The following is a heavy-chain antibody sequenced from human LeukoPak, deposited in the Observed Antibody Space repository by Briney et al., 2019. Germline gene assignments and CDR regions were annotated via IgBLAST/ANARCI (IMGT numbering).Heavy chain of an antibody. D-gene: IGHD2-2*01. CDR1: GYTFTSYY. V-gene: IGHV1-46*01. CDR2: INPSGGST. J-gene: IGHJ4*02. Sequence: ASVKVSCKASGYTFTSYYMHWVRQAPGQGLEWMGIINPSGGSTNYAQKLQGRVTMTTDTSASTAYMELRSLRSDDTAVYCCARDSCSSTSCYRDLDYWGQGTLVTVSS. CDR3: ARDSCSSTSCYRDLDY.